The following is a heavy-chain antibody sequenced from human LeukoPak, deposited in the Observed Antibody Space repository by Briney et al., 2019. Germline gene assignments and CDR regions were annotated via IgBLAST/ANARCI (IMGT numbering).Heavy chain of an antibody. Sequence: SETLSLTCTVSGGSISSSSYYWGWIRQPPGKGLEWIGSIYYSGSTYYNPSLKSRVTISVDTSKNQFSLKLSSVTAADTAVYYCATYSSGWYFDYWGQGTLVTVSS. CDR2: IYYSGST. D-gene: IGHD6-19*01. CDR1: GGSISSSSYY. V-gene: IGHV4-39*01. J-gene: IGHJ4*02. CDR3: ATYSSGWYFDY.